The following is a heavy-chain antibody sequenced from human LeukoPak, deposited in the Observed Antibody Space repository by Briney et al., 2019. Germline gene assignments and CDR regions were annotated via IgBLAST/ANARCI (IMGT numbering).Heavy chain of an antibody. V-gene: IGHV4-39*07. CDR1: GGSISSSSFY. CDR2: IYYSGST. CDR3: AREGYSFDY. Sequence: PSETLSLTCTVSGGSISSSSFYWGWIRQPPGKGLEWIGSIYYSGSTYYNPSLKSRVTISVDTSKNQFSLKLSSVTAADTAVYYCAREGYSFDYWGQGTLVTVSS. J-gene: IGHJ4*02. D-gene: IGHD5-18*01.